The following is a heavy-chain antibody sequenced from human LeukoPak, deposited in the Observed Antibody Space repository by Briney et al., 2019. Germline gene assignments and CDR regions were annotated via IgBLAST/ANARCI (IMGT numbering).Heavy chain of an antibody. D-gene: IGHD6-13*01. CDR2: IDYSGTT. CDR3: ARDHGNISWFYY. CDR1: GGSIRRSSYY. Sequence: SETLPLTCTVSGGSIRRSSYYWGRIRQPPGKGLEWIGTIDYSGTTYYNPSLKSRVTMSVDTSKQQFSLKLTSVTAADTAMYYCARDHGNISWFYYWGQGILVAVSS. J-gene: IGHJ4*02. V-gene: IGHV4-39*02.